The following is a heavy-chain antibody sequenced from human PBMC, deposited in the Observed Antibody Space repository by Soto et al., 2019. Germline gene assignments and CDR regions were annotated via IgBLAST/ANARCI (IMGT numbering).Heavy chain of an antibody. CDR1: GFNFSTYW. V-gene: IGHV3-74*01. CDR2: INSDGTIT. Sequence: EVRLVESGGDLVQPGGSLRLSCATSGFNFSTYWLHWVRQVPGKGVVWVSRINSDGTITDYADSVKGRFTISRDNAKKTLYLDMKSLRADDTAVYYCTRDGGGRYYGGFDNWGQGTLVTVSS. CDR3: TRDGGGRYYGGFDN. D-gene: IGHD1-26*01. J-gene: IGHJ4*02.